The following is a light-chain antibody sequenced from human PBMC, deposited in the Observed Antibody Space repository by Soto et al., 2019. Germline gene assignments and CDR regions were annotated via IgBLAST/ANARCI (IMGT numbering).Light chain of an antibody. J-gene: IGLJ1*01. CDR2: DVS. CDR1: SSDVGGYNY. CDR3: SSYTSSSTYV. V-gene: IGLV2-14*01. Sequence: QSMLTQPASGSGSPAQSITISCTGTSSDVGGYNYVSWYQQHPGKAPKLMIYDVSNRPSGVSNRFSGSKSGNTASLTISGLQAEDEADYYCSSYTSSSTYVFGTGTKVTVL.